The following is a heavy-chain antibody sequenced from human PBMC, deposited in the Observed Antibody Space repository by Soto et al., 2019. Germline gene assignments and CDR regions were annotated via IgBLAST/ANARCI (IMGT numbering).Heavy chain of an antibody. CDR3: AKDREATAMEVWGQ. CDR1: GFTFSNYA. J-gene: IGHJ4*02. CDR2: IGGSGVNT. Sequence: EVQLLESGGGLVQPGGSLRLSCAASGFTFSNYAMSWVRQAPGKGLEWVSSIGGSGVNTYYADSVKGRFTISRENSKNTLHLQMNSPRAEDTAVYYCAKDREATAMEVWGQWGQGTLVTVSS. D-gene: IGHD5-18*01. V-gene: IGHV3-23*01.